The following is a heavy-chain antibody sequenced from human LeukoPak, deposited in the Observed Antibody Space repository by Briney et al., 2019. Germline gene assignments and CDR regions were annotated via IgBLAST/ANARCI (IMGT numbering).Heavy chain of an antibody. J-gene: IGHJ4*02. V-gene: IGHV3-23*01. CDR3: AKVGATVVKWPRPIDY. Sequence: PGGSLRLSCAASGFTFSSYAMSWVRQAPGKGLEWVSTISGSGGSTFYADSVKGRFTISRDNSKNTLYLQMNSLRAEDTAVYYCAKVGATVVKWPRPIDYWGQGTLVTVSS. CDR2: ISGSGGST. CDR1: GFTFSSYA. D-gene: IGHD4-23*01.